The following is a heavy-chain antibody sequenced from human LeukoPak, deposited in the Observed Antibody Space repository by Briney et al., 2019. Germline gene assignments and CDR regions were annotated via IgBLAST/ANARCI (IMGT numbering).Heavy chain of an antibody. Sequence: ASVKVSCKASGYTFTDYYIHWVRQAPGQGLEWMGWINPNSGGTNYAQKFQGRVAMTRDTSISTAYMELSRLRSDDTAVYYCARAIYYDSSDRDYWGQGTLVTVSS. D-gene: IGHD3-22*01. V-gene: IGHV1-2*02. CDR1: GYTFTDYY. CDR2: INPNSGGT. J-gene: IGHJ4*02. CDR3: ARAIYYDSSDRDY.